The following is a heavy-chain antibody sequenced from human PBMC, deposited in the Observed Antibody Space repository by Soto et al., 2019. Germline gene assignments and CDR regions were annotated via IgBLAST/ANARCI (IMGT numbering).Heavy chain of an antibody. CDR1: GGTFSSYA. Sequence: SVKVSCKASGGTFSSYAITWVRQAPGQGLEWMGRIIPILGTANYAQKFQGRVTITADKSTSTAYMELSSLRSEDTAVYYCARDLEAVTVTTSGYWGQGTLVTVSS. V-gene: IGHV1-69*04. J-gene: IGHJ4*02. D-gene: IGHD4-17*01. CDR2: IIPILGTA. CDR3: ARDLEAVTVTTSGY.